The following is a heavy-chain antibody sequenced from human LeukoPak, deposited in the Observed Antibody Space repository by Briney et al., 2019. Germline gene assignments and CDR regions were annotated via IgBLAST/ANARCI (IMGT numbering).Heavy chain of an antibody. CDR1: GFTVSSNY. Sequence: PGGSLRLSCAAPGFTVSSNYMSWVRQAPGKGLEWVSVIYSGGNTYYADSVKGRFTISRDTSKNTLYLQMNSLRDEDTAVDYCARTSYYYDTSGSYVYYFDYWGQGTLVTVSS. CDR3: ARTSYYYDTSGSYVYYFDY. V-gene: IGHV3-66*01. D-gene: IGHD3-22*01. J-gene: IGHJ4*02. CDR2: IYSGGNT.